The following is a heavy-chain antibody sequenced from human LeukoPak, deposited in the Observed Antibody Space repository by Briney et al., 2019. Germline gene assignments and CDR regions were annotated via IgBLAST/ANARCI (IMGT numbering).Heavy chain of an antibody. Sequence: GASVKVSCKASGGTFSSYAISWVRQAPGQGLEWMGGIIPIFGTANYAQKLQGRVIMTTDTSTSTAYMELRSLRFDDTAVYYCARDKGFVAVAGTFDYWGQGTLVTVSS. D-gene: IGHD6-19*01. CDR3: ARDKGFVAVAGTFDY. CDR2: IIPIFGTA. V-gene: IGHV1-69*05. CDR1: GGTFSSYA. J-gene: IGHJ4*02.